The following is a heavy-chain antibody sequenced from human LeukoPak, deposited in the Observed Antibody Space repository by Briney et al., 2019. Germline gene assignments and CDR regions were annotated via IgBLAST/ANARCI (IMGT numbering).Heavy chain of an antibody. CDR2: IYYSGST. Sequence: KASETLSLTYTVAGGSISRYYWSWIRQPPGEGLDWSGDIYYSGSTNDNPSLKSRITISVDTSKNQFSLKLSSVTAADTAVYYCARELVYYYDSSGYYPLHYFDYWGQGTLVTVSS. J-gene: IGHJ4*02. CDR3: ARELVYYYDSSGYYPLHYFDY. CDR1: GGSISRYY. D-gene: IGHD3-22*01. V-gene: IGHV4-59*12.